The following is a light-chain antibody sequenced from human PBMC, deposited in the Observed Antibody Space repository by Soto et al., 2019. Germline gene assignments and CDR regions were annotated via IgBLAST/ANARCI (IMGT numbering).Light chain of an antibody. V-gene: IGKV1-5*01. CDR1: QSIGRF. CDR2: DAS. J-gene: IGKJ1*01. Sequence: DIQMTQSPSTLSASVGDRVTITCRASQSIGRFLAWYQHQPGKAPKLLIYDASTLESGVPSRFSGTGSGTEFTFSITSLQPEDFGTYYCQQYGSSPPTFGHGTKVDIK. CDR3: QQYGSSPPT.